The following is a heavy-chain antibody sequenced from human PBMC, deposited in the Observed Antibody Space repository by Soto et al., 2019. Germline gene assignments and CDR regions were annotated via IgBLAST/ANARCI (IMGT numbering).Heavy chain of an antibody. J-gene: IGHJ5*02. CDR3: AREQWDRLWSERWFDP. Sequence: PGGSLRLSCAASEFTFSSNYMSWVRHAPGKGLERVSVIYSVGSTYSADSVKGRFTISRDNSKNKLYLQMNSLRAEDTAVYYCAREQWDRLWSERWFDPWGQGTLVTSPQ. D-gene: IGHD1-26*01. V-gene: IGHV3-53*01. CDR2: IYSVGST. CDR1: EFTFSSNY.